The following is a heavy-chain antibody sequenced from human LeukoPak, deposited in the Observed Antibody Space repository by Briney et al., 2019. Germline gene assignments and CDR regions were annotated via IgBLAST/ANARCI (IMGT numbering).Heavy chain of an antibody. CDR1: GFAFDEHG. CDR2: INWSGGST. Sequence: GGSLRLSCTASGFAFDEHGMIWVRQVPGKGLEWVSGINWSGGSTGYSDPVRGRFTISRDNAKNSLYLQMDSLRAEDTALYYCAQAHNTSPFYFDCWGRGTLVTFS. J-gene: IGHJ4*02. V-gene: IGHV3-20*04. D-gene: IGHD2-2*01. CDR3: AQAHNTSPFYFDC.